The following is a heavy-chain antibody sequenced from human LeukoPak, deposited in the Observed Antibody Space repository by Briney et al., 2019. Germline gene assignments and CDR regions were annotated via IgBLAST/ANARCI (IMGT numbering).Heavy chain of an antibody. Sequence: PGGSLRLSCAASGFTFSSYAMSWVRQAPGKGLEWVSDVSGSGAGTYYADSVKGRFTVSRDNSKNTLYLQMNSLRAEDTAVYYCAKGELRLGDLYYYGMDVWGQGTTVTVSS. CDR2: VSGSGAGT. CDR1: GFTFSSYA. CDR3: AKGELRLGDLYYYGMDV. J-gene: IGHJ6*02. D-gene: IGHD5-12*01. V-gene: IGHV3-23*01.